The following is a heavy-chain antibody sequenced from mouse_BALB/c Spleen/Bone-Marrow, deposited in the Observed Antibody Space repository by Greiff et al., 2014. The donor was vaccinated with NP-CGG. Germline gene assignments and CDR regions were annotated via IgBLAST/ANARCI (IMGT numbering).Heavy chain of an antibody. CDR3: GRGDDYDGDFDR. Sequence: VQLQQSGPELVKPGASVKISCKASGYSFTGYFMNWVKQSHGKSLEWIGRINPYNGDTFYNQKFKGKATLTVDKSSITALMELLSLTSEDSAFYYGGRGDDYDGDFDRWGQGTTLTVSS. CDR1: GYSFTGYF. J-gene: IGHJ2*01. D-gene: IGHD2-4*01. CDR2: INPYNGDT. V-gene: IGHV1-37*01.